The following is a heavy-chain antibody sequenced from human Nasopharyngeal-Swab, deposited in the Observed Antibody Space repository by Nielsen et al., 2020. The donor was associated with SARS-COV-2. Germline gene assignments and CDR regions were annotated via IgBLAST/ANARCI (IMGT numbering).Heavy chain of an antibody. J-gene: IGHJ4*02. Sequence: GGSLRLSCAASGFTFSSYGMHWVRQAPGKGLEWVAVIWYDGSNKYYADSVKGRFTISRDNSKNTLYLQMNSLRPEDTAVYYCAKESSTYYYDNWGQGTLVTVSS. CDR2: IWYDGSNK. V-gene: IGHV3-30*02. CDR3: AKESSTYYYDN. CDR1: GFTFSSYG. D-gene: IGHD2-2*01.